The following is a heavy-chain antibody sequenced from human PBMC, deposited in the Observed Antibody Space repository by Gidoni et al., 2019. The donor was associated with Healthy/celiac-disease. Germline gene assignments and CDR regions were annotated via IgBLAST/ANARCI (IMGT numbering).Heavy chain of an antibody. D-gene: IGHD3-22*01. Sequence: QVQLVQSGAEVKKPGASVKVSCKASGYTFTGSYMHWVRQAPGQGLEWMGWINPNSGGTNYAHKFQGRVTMTRDTSISTAYMELSRLRSDDTAVYYCARDSATHYYDSSGYYSGWGQGTLVTVSS. CDR2: INPNSGGT. V-gene: IGHV1-2*07. CDR3: ARDSATHYYDSSGYYSG. CDR1: GYTFTGSY. J-gene: IGHJ4*02.